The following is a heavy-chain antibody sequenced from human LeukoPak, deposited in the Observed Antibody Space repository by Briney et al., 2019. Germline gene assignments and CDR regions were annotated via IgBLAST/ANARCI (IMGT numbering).Heavy chain of an antibody. CDR2: IYYSGST. Sequence: ASETLSLTCTVSGGSISSGDYYWSWIRQPPGKGLEWIGYIYYSGSTYYNPSLKSRVTISVDTSKNQFSLKLSSVTAADTAVYYCARDLVSYWYFDLWGRGTLVTVSS. CDR1: GGSISSGDYY. V-gene: IGHV4-30-4*01. D-gene: IGHD5/OR15-5a*01. J-gene: IGHJ2*01. CDR3: ARDLVSYWYFDL.